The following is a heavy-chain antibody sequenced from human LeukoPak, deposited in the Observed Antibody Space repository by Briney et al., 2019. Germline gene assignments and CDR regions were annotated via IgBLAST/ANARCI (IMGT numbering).Heavy chain of an antibody. CDR1: GFTFSSYG. CDR2: IRYDGSNK. CDR3: AKAGASSSWYNNYFDY. D-gene: IGHD6-13*01. V-gene: IGHV3-30*02. Sequence: GGSLRLSCAASGFTFSSYGMRWVRQAPGKGLEWVAFIRYDGSNKYYADSVKGRFTISRDNSKNTLYLQMNGLRAEDTAVYYCAKAGASSSWYNNYFDYWGQGTLVTVSS. J-gene: IGHJ4*02.